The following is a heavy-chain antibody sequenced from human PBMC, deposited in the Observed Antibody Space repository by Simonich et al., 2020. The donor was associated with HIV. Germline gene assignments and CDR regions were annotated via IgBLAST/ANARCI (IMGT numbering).Heavy chain of an antibody. V-gene: IGHV1-2*06. D-gene: IGHD3-22*01. CDR1: GYSFTAYY. Sequence: QVQLVQSGAEVMQPGASVKVSCKAAGYSFTAYYMHWVRPAPGKGLEWVGRSNTNVGEHDNTKKCQGRVTMTREPSNTTAYMELSRLRYDDTALYYCARVYYDSSGYYHVRYFDLWGRGTLVTVSS. CDR3: ARVYYDSSGYYHVRYFDL. J-gene: IGHJ2*01. CDR2: SNTNVGEH.